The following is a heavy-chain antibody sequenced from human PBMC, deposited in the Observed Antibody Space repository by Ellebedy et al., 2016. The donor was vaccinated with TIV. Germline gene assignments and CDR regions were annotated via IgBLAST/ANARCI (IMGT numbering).Heavy chain of an antibody. Sequence: GSLRLSCTVSGDSISNYYWVWLRQSAGKGLEWIGRINTSGTTNYNPSLRGRVTMSLDTSKTQFSLELTSVTAADTAVYFCARDFTNYGSGWFDPWGQGIRVTVSS. CDR1: GDSISNYY. V-gene: IGHV4-4*07. CDR3: ARDFTNYGSGWFDP. D-gene: IGHD2-8*01. CDR2: INTSGTT. J-gene: IGHJ5*02.